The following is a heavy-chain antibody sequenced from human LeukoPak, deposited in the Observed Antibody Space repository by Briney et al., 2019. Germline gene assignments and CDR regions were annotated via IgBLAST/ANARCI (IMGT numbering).Heavy chain of an antibody. V-gene: IGHV5-51*01. CDR3: ARRVDYDFWTNFYGMDV. Sequence: GESLQISCKGSGYSFTSYWIGWVRQMPGKGLEWMGIIYPGDSDTRYSPSFQGQVTISADKSISTAYLQWSSLKASDTAMYYCARRVDYDFWTNFYGMDVWGQGTTVTVS. D-gene: IGHD3-3*01. CDR1: GYSFTSYW. CDR2: IYPGDSDT. J-gene: IGHJ6*02.